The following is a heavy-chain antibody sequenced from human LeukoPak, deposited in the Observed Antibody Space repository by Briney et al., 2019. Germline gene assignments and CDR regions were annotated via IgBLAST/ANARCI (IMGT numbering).Heavy chain of an antibody. V-gene: IGHV4-31*03. CDR3: ARSHFDWLINLVEDGWFDP. CDR1: GGSISSGGYY. J-gene: IGHJ5*02. CDR2: IYYSGST. Sequence: PSETLSLTCTVSGGSISSGGYYWSWIRQHPGKGLEWIGYIYYSGSTYYNPSLKSRVTISVDTSKNQFSLKLSSVTAADTAVYYCARSHFDWLINLVEDGWFDPWGQGTLVTVS. D-gene: IGHD3-9*01.